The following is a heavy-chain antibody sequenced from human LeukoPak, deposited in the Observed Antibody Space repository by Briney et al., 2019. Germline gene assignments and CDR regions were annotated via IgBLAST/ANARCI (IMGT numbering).Heavy chain of an antibody. CDR1: GFTVSSNS. V-gene: IGHV3-53*01. CDR2: ICSDNT. J-gene: IGHJ4*02. D-gene: IGHD4/OR15-4a*01. Sequence: GGSLRLSCTVSGFTVSSNSMSWVRQAPGKGLEWVSFICSDNTHYSDSVKGRYTISRDNSKNTLYLQMNSLRAEDTAVYYCARRAGAYSHPYDYWGQGTLVTVSS. CDR3: ARRAGAYSHPYDY.